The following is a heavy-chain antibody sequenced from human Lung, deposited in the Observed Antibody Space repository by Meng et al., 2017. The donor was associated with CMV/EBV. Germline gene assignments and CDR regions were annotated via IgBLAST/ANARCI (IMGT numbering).Heavy chain of an antibody. J-gene: IGHJ3*02. CDR3: ARADCSSTSCYKSAFDI. V-gene: IGHV3-53*01. CDR2: IYSGGST. D-gene: IGHD2-2*02. CDR1: GFTVSSNY. Sequence: GESLKISCAASGFTVSSNYMSWVRQAPGKGLEWVSVIYSGGSTYYADSVKGRFTISRDNSKNKLYLQMNSLRAEDAAVYYCARADCSSTSCYKSAFDIWGQGXMVTVSS.